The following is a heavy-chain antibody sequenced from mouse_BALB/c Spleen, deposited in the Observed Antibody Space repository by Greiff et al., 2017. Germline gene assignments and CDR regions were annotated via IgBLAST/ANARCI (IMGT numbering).Heavy chain of an antibody. CDR2: INPYNDGT. D-gene: IGHD2-3*01. CDR3: ARVIYDGYYGDYYAMDY. CDR1: GYTFTSYV. Sequence: EVQLQQSGPELVKPGASVKMSCKASGYTFTSYVMHWVKQKPGQGLEWIGYINPYNDGTKYNEKFKGKATLTSDKSSSTAYMELSSLTSEDSAVYYCARVIYDGYYGDYYAMDYWGQGTSVTVSS. J-gene: IGHJ4*01. V-gene: IGHV1-14*01.